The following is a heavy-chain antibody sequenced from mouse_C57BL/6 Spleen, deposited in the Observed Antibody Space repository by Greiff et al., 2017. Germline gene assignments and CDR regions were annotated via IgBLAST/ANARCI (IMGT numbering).Heavy chain of an antibody. CDR3: ATTYYGSRNYAMDY. J-gene: IGHJ4*01. CDR2: IYPRSGNT. CDR1: GYTFTSYG. D-gene: IGHD1-1*01. Sequence: QVQLQQSGAELARPGASVKLSCKASGYTFTSYGISWVKQRTGQGLEWIGEIYPRSGNTYYNEKFKGKATLTADKSSSTAYMELRSLTSEDSAVYFCATTYYGSRNYAMDYWGQGTSVTVSS. V-gene: IGHV1-81*01.